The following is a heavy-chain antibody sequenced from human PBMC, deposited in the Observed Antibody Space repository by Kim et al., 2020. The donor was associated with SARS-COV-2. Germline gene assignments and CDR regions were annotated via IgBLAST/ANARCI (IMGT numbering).Heavy chain of an antibody. CDR1: GYTFTGYY. J-gene: IGHJ4*02. CDR2: INPNSGGT. V-gene: IGHV1-2*02. CDR3: ARNYDSSGYYHRD. D-gene: IGHD3-22*01. Sequence: ASVKVSCKASGYTFTGYYMHWVRQAPGQGLEWMGWINPNSGGTNYAQKFQGRVTMTRDTSISTAYMELSRLRSDDTAVYYCARNYDSSGYYHRDWGQGTLVTVSS.